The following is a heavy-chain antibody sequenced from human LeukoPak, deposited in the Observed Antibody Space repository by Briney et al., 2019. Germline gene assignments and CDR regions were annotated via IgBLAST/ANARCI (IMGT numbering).Heavy chain of an antibody. D-gene: IGHD1-26*01. CDR2: INTYKGNT. V-gene: IGHV1-18*01. J-gene: IGHJ4*02. CDR1: GYVFINYG. Sequence: ASVKVSCKTSGYVFINYGIAWVRQAPGQGLAWMGWINTYKGNTTYAPKLQGRVTMTADTLTSTAYMEVRSLRSDDTAVYYCARGGKGGEPYWGQGTQVSVSA. CDR3: ARGGKGGEPY.